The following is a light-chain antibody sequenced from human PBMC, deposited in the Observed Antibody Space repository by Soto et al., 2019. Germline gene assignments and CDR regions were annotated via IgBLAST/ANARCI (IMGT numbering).Light chain of an antibody. V-gene: IGKV3-11*01. CDR3: HHRRNWLIT. Sequence: EIVLQQSQATLSLSPGERATLSGRASQSVSSYLAWYQQKPGQAPRLLIYDTSNRATGIPARFSGSGSGTDFTLTISSLEPEDFAVYYCHHRRNWLITVGQGTRLEI. J-gene: IGKJ5*01. CDR2: DTS. CDR1: QSVSSY.